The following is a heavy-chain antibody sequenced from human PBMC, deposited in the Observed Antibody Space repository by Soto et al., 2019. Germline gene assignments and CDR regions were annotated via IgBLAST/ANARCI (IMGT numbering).Heavy chain of an antibody. CDR1: GGSISSSSYY. CDR2: IYYSGST. D-gene: IGHD3-9*01. J-gene: IGHJ4*02. V-gene: IGHV4-39*01. Sequence: PSETLSLTCTVSGGSISSSSYYWGWIRQPPGKGLEWIGSIYYSGSTYYNPSLKSRVTISVDTSKNQFSLKLSSVTAADTAVYYCARRPRSFDWLSQYFDYWGQGTLVTVSS. CDR3: ARRPRSFDWLSQYFDY.